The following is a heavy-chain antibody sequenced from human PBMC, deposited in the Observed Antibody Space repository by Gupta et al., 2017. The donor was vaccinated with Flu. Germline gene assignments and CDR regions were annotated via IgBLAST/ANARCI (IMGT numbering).Heavy chain of an antibody. Sequence: EVQLVESGGGLVQPGGSLKLSCAASGFTFSGSAMHWVRQASGKGLEWVGRIRSKANSYATAYAASVKGRFTISRDDSKNTAYLQMNSLKTEDTAVYYCTRHEEGSGSYHYWGQGTLVTVSS. J-gene: IGHJ4*02. CDR2: IRSKANSYAT. CDR3: TRHEEGSGSYHY. CDR1: GFTFSGSA. V-gene: IGHV3-73*02. D-gene: IGHD3-10*01.